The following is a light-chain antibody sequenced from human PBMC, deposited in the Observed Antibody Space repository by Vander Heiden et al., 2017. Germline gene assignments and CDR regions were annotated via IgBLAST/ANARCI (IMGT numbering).Light chain of an antibody. CDR1: SSNLGRNY. CDR2: ENN. CDR3: ATWDTDLTAVV. Sequence: QSVVTQPPSVSAAPGHKVSISCSGGSSNLGRNYVSWYLHVPGTAPKLLIHENNKRPSGIPDRFSASKSGTSATLGISGLQPGDEADYYCATWDTDLTAVVFGGGTKLTVL. J-gene: IGLJ2*01. V-gene: IGLV1-51*02.